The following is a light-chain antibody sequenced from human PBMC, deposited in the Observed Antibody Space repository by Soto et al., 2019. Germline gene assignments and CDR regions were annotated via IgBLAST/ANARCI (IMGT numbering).Light chain of an antibody. V-gene: IGKV3-20*01. Sequence: ETVLTQLPGTLSLSPGERPIHSCRASQSVSSTYLAWYQQKPGQAPRLLIYGASSRTTGIPDRFSGSGSGTDFTLTISRLQPDEFAMYYCRQCGGPPTVGQGTEVDIK. CDR1: QSVSSTY. CDR2: GAS. CDR3: RQCGGPPT. J-gene: IGKJ1*01.